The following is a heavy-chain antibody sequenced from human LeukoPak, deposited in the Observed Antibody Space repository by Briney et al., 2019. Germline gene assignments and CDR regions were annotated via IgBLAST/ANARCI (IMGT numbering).Heavy chain of an antibody. Sequence: ASVKVSCKASGNTFSGYYMHWVRQAPGQGLEWMGWINPNSGGTNYAQKFQGRVTMTRDTSISTAYMELSRLRSDDTAVYYCAREDCGGGSCYSAFDYWGQGTLVTVSS. J-gene: IGHJ4*02. V-gene: IGHV1-2*02. D-gene: IGHD2-15*01. CDR3: AREDCGGGSCYSAFDY. CDR2: INPNSGGT. CDR1: GNTFSGYY.